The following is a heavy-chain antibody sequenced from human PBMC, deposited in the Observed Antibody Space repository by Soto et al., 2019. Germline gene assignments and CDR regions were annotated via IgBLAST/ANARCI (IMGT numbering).Heavy chain of an antibody. CDR2: ISSNGGSI. D-gene: IGHD3-16*01. J-gene: IGHJ4*02. CDR1: GFTFSAYA. V-gene: IGHV3-64*02. Sequence: GGSLRLSCTASGFTFSAYAMNWVRQAPGKGLEYVSGISSNGGSIFYADSVKGRFSISRDNSKSTLYLQMGSLRAEDMAEYYCARGPVVGTYYDSPLDHWGQGTLVTVSS. CDR3: ARGPVVGTYYDSPLDH.